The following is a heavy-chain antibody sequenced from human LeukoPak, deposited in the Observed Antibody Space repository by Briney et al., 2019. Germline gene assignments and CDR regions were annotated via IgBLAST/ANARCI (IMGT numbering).Heavy chain of an antibody. Sequence: SVKVSCKASGGTFSSYAISWVRQAPGQGLEWMGGIIPIFGTANYAQKFQGRVTITADESTSTAYMELSSLRSEDTAVYYCARERGNTAMVHYFDYWGQGTLVTVSS. CDR3: ARERGNTAMVHYFDY. CDR1: GGTFSSYA. D-gene: IGHD5-18*01. V-gene: IGHV1-69*13. CDR2: IIPIFGTA. J-gene: IGHJ4*02.